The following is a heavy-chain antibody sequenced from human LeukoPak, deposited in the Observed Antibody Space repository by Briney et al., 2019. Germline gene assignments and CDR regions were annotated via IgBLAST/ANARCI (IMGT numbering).Heavy chain of an antibody. CDR1: GGTFSSYG. D-gene: IGHD4-23*01. J-gene: IGHJ6*02. CDR3: ARAVGGAQAYGMDV. CDR2: ISAYNGNT. V-gene: IGHV1-18*01. Sequence: ASVKVSCKASGGTFSSYGISWVRQAPGQGLEWMGWISAYNGNTNYAQKLQGRVTMTTDTSTSTAYMELRSLRSDDTAVYYRARAVGGAQAYGMDVWGQGTTVTVSS.